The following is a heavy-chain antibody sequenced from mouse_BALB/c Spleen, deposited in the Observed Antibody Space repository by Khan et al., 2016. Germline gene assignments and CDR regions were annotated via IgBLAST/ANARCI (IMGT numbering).Heavy chain of an antibody. CDR1: GFDFSRYW. CDR2: INPDSSTI. CDR3: TRLYYYGTSDY. D-gene: IGHD1-1*01. Sequence: EVKLLESGGGLVQPGGSLKLSCAASGFDFSRYWMSWVRQAPGKGLEWIGEINPDSSTINYTPSLKDKFIISRDNAKNTLYLQMSKVRSEHTALYYCTRLYYYGTSDYWGQGTTLTVSS. V-gene: IGHV4-1*02. J-gene: IGHJ2*01.